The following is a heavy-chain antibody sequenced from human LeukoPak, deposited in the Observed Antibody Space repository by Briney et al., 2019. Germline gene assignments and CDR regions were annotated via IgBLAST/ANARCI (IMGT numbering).Heavy chain of an antibody. V-gene: IGHV1-18*04. CDR3: ARPGTSYGDYGWYFDL. J-gene: IGHJ2*01. CDR1: GYSFSGYA. Sequence: ASVKVSCKASGYSFSGYAISWVRQVPGQGLEWMGRISAYSGDTKYAQNFQGRLTMTTDTSTSTAYMELRSLRSDDTAVYFCARPGTSYGDYGWYFDLWGRGTLVTVSS. D-gene: IGHD4-17*01. CDR2: ISAYSGDT.